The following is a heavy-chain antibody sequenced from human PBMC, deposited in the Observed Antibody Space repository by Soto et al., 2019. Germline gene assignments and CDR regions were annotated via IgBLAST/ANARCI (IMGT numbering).Heavy chain of an antibody. J-gene: IGHJ4*02. V-gene: IGHV3-23*01. CDR1: GFTFGSYA. CDR2: ISGSGGST. CDR3: AKDHSRDYYFDY. Sequence: QPGGSLRLSCAASGFTFGSYAMSWVRQAPGKGLEWVSAISGSGGSTYYADSVKGRFTISRDNSKNTLYLQMNSLRAEDTAVYYWAKDHSRDYYFDYWGQGTLVTVSS. D-gene: IGHD2-21*02.